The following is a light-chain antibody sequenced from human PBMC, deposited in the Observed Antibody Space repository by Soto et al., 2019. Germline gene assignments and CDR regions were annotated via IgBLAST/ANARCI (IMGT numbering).Light chain of an antibody. Sequence: QLVLTQPPSVSAAPGQTVTISCAGSSSNIGINPVSWYQQFPGIAPNLLIYDNNKRASGIPDRFSGSKSGTSATLDITGLQTGDEADYYCGTWDSLSPEGVFGGGTKLTVL. CDR2: DNN. J-gene: IGLJ3*02. V-gene: IGLV1-51*01. CDR1: SSNIGINP. CDR3: GTWDSLSPEGV.